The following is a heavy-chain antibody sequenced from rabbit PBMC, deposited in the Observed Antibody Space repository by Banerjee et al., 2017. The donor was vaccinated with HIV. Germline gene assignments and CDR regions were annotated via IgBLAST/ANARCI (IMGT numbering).Heavy chain of an antibody. CDR2: IYAGSGST. Sequence: QSLEESGGDLVKPGASLTLTCTASGFSFSSSYYICWVRQAPGKGLEWIACIYAGSGSTYYASWAKGRFTISKTSSTTVTLQMTSLTAADTATYFCARGPSYSSSGWGYFNLWGPGTLVTVS. D-gene: IGHD4-1*01. CDR3: ARGPSYSSSGWGYFNL. CDR1: GFSFSSSYY. J-gene: IGHJ4*01. V-gene: IGHV1S40*01.